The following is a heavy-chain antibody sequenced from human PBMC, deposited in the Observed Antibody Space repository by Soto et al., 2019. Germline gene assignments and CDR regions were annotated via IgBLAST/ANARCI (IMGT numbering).Heavy chain of an antibody. J-gene: IGHJ6*02. CDR2: ISSSSSTI. Sequence: GGSLRLSCAASGFTFSSYSMNWVRQAPGKGLEWVSYISSSSSTIYYADSVKGRSTISRDNAKNSLYLQMNSLRDEDTAVYYCAREKKITTVTNYSYYYGMDVWGQGTTVTVSS. D-gene: IGHD4-17*01. CDR1: GFTFSSYS. V-gene: IGHV3-48*02. CDR3: AREKKITTVTNYSYYYGMDV.